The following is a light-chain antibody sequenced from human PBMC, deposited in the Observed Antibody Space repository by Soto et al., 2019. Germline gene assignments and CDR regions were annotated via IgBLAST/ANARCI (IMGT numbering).Light chain of an antibody. Sequence: EIVLTQSPATLSLSSGERATLSCRASRSVTGYLAWYQQKPGQAPRLLIYDASSRATGIPPRFSGSGSGTDFTLTITSLEPEDFAVYYCQQRSDWPSTFGGGTKVEI. J-gene: IGKJ4*01. CDR2: DAS. CDR3: QQRSDWPST. V-gene: IGKV3-11*01. CDR1: RSVTGY.